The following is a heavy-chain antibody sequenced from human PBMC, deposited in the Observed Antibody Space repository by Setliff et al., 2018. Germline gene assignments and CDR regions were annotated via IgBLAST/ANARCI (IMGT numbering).Heavy chain of an antibody. V-gene: IGHV4-38-2*01. CDR2: IYYTGST. Sequence: SETLSLTCGVSGYSISSGHFWGWIRQPPGKGLEWLGSIYYTGSTYYNPSLKSRVTISVDTSKNQFSLKLSSVTAADTAVYYCRFWSGYYKNDYWGQGTLVTVSS. D-gene: IGHD3-3*01. J-gene: IGHJ4*01. CDR3: RFWSGYYKNDY. CDR1: GYSISSGHF.